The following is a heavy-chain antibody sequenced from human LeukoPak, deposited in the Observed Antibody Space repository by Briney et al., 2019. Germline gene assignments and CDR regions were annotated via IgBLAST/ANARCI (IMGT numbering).Heavy chain of an antibody. CDR1: DASIISDTYY. CDR3: ARNFYASSGYYLDDFYFDF. Sequence: SETLSLTCTVSDASIISDTYYWGWIRQPPGKGLEWIGSIYYSGSTYYSPSLKSRVTMSVDTSTNQFSLKLISVTAADTALYYCARNFYASSGYYLDDFYFDFWGQGTLVTVSS. V-gene: IGHV4-39*07. CDR2: IYYSGST. D-gene: IGHD3-22*01. J-gene: IGHJ4*02.